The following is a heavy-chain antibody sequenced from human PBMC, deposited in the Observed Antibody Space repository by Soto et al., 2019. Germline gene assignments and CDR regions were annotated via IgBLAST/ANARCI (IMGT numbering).Heavy chain of an antibody. V-gene: IGHV3-21*01. D-gene: IGHD2-2*01. J-gene: IGHJ6*02. CDR3: ARVPEDYYYYYGMDV. CDR2: ISSSSSYI. CDR1: GCSCSSYN. Sequence: PGRSLRRSCAASGCSCSSYNKNWVHQAPGTGLEWVSSISSSSSYIYYADSVKGRFTISRDNAKNSLYLQMTSLRAEDTAVYYCARVPEDYYYYYGMDVWGQGTTVTVSS.